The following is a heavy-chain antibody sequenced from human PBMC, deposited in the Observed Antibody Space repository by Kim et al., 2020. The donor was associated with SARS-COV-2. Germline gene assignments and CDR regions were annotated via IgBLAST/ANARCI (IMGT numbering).Heavy chain of an antibody. CDR2: IYSGGST. Sequence: GGSLRLSCAASGFTVSSNYMSWVRQAPGKGLEWVSVIYSGGSTYYADSVKGRFTISRDNSKNTLYLLMNSLRAEDTAVYYCARSNYRNYYYYGMDVWGQGTTVTVSS. CDR3: ARSNYRNYYYYGMDV. V-gene: IGHV3-66*02. J-gene: IGHJ6*02. CDR1: GFTVSSNY. D-gene: IGHD1-1*01.